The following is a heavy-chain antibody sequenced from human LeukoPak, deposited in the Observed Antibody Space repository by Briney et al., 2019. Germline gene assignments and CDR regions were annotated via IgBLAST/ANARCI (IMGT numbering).Heavy chain of an antibody. CDR1: GGSVSIGSYY. CDR2: IYVSGTT. J-gene: IGHJ1*01. Sequence: PSETLSLTCSVSGGSVSIGSYYWSWIWQSAGKGLEWIGRIYVSGTTDYNPSLESRVTIFKDMSKNQLFLRLSSVTAADTAVYYCARTNDFWTGYYKKWGRGTLVTVSS. CDR3: ARTNDFWTGYYKK. D-gene: IGHD3/OR15-3a*01. V-gene: IGHV4-61*02.